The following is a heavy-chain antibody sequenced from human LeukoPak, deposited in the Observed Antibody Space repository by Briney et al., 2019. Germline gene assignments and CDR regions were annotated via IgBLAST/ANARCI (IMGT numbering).Heavy chain of an antibody. V-gene: IGHV3-21*01. Sequence: PGGSLRLSCAASGFTFSSYSMNWVRQAPGKGLEWVSSISSSSTYIYYAVSVRGRFTISRDNAKNSLYLQMNSLRAEDTAVYYCARDYGGNRRGYFDYWGQGTLVTVSS. CDR2: ISSSSTYI. D-gene: IGHD4-23*01. J-gene: IGHJ4*02. CDR1: GFTFSSYS. CDR3: ARDYGGNRRGYFDY.